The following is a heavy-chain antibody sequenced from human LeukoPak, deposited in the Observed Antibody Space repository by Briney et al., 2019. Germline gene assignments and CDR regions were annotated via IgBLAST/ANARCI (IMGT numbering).Heavy chain of an antibody. J-gene: IGHJ3*02. Sequence: ASVKVSCKASGYTFISYGISWVRQAPGQGLEWMGWINTNTGNPTYAQGFTGRFVFSLDTSVSTAYLQISSLKAEDTAVYYCARAEGPYCSGGSCYSWAFDIWGQGTMVTVSS. CDR2: INTNTGNP. D-gene: IGHD2-15*01. CDR3: ARAEGPYCSGGSCYSWAFDI. CDR1: GYTFISYG. V-gene: IGHV7-4-1*02.